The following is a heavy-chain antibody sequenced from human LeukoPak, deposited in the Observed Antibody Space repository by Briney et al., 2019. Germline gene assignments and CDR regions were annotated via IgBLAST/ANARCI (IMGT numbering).Heavy chain of an antibody. V-gene: IGHV3-23*01. Sequence: GGSLRLSCAASGFTFSSYAMSWVRQAPGKGLEWVSTISGSGGSTYYADSVKGRFTISRDNSKNTLYLQMNSLRAEDTAVYYCARAAGSGWSPEFDYWGQGTLVTVSS. J-gene: IGHJ4*02. CDR3: ARAAGSGWSPEFDY. CDR2: ISGSGGST. D-gene: IGHD6-19*01. CDR1: GFTFSSYA.